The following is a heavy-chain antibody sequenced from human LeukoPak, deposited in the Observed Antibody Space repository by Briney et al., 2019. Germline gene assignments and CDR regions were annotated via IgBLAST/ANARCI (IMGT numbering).Heavy chain of an antibody. CDR2: FYTSGTP. CDR3: ARGGIPDY. D-gene: IGHD2-21*01. Sequence: SETLSLTCTVSGGSISRYYWNWIRQPAGKGLEWIGRFYTSGTPNYNPSLKSRVTILVDTSRNQFSLKLSSVTAADTALYYCARGGIPDYWGQGILVTVSS. J-gene: IGHJ4*02. V-gene: IGHV4-4*07. CDR1: GGSISRYY.